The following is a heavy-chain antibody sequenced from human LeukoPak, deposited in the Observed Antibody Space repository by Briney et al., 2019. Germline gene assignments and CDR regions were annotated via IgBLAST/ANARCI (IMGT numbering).Heavy chain of an antibody. CDR2: ISTYNVNT. V-gene: IGHV1-18*04. CDR3: ARDQYYDSKGWFDP. Sequence: ASVKVSCKASGYTFTSHGITWVRQAPGQGLEWMGWISTYNVNTNYAQKLQGRVTMTTDTSTSTAYMELRNLRSDDTAVYYCARDQYYDSKGWFDPWGQGTLVTVSS. CDR1: GYTFTSHG. J-gene: IGHJ5*02. D-gene: IGHD3-22*01.